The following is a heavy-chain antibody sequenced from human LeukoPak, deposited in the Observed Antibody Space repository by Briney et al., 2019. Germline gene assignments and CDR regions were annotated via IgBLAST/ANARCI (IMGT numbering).Heavy chain of an antibody. CDR1: GYTFIGYY. J-gene: IGHJ4*02. D-gene: IGHD4-11*01. Sequence: GASVKVSCKASGYTFIGYYMHWVRQAPGQGLEWMGWINPNSGGTNHAQKFQGRVTMTRDTAISTAYMELSRLRSDDTAVYYCARDAFPGRSDYPNNFDYWGQGTLVTVSS. CDR2: INPNSGGT. V-gene: IGHV1-2*02. CDR3: ARDAFPGRSDYPNNFDY.